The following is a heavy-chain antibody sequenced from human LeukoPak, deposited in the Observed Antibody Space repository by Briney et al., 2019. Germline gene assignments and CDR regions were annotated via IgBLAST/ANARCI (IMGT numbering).Heavy chain of an antibody. V-gene: IGHV3-33*08. CDR2: IWSDGSSK. CDR3: ARGQRPSYFGRNV. CDR1: GFTFSSYG. Sequence: SLRLSCVVSGFTFSSYGMHWVRQAPGKGLEWVAVIWSDGSSKHYADSVKGRFTISRDNSKNTLYLQMSSLRAEDTALYYCARGQRPSYFGRNVWGQGTTVTVSS. J-gene: IGHJ6*02. D-gene: IGHD2-8*01.